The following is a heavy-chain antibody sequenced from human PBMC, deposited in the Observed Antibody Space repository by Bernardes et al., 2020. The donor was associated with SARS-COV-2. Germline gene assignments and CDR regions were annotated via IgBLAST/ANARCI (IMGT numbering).Heavy chain of an antibody. Sequence: GGSLRLSCAASGFAFRSYAMTWVRQAPGKGLEWVSTISDSGGSTYYADSVKGRFTISRDNSKNTLYLQMNSLRVEDTAVYYCASVMATWDRGLFSNTYYFYGMDVWGQGTTVTVSS. CDR2: ISDSGGST. CDR1: GFAFRSYA. V-gene: IGHV3-23*01. CDR3: ASVMATWDRGLFSNTYYFYGMDV. D-gene: IGHD3-10*01. J-gene: IGHJ6*02.